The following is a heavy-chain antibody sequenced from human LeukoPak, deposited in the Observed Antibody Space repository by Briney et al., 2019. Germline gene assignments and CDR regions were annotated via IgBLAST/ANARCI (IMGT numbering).Heavy chain of an antibody. CDR1: GGSISSSSYD. J-gene: IGHJ6*03. CDR3: ARILWFGELLNYYYMDV. Sequence: SETLSLTCTVSGGSISSSSYDWGWIRQPPGKGLEWIGSIYYSGSTYYNPSLKSRVTISVDTSKNQFSLKLSSVTAADTAVYYCARILWFGELLNYYYMDVWGKGTTVTVSS. CDR2: IYYSGST. V-gene: IGHV4-39*01. D-gene: IGHD3-10*01.